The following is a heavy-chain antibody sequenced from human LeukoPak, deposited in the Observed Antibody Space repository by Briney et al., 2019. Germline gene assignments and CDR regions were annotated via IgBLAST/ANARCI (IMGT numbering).Heavy chain of an antibody. Sequence: ASVNVSCKASGYTFTSHYMHWVRQAPGQGLEWMGIINPSGGSTSYAQKFQGRVTMTRDTSTTTVYMDLSSLSSEDTAVYYCARGVNMAAAGRQIDYWGQGTLVTVSS. CDR1: GYTFTSHY. CDR3: ARGVNMAAAGRQIDY. CDR2: INPSGGST. J-gene: IGHJ4*02. V-gene: IGHV1-46*01. D-gene: IGHD6-13*01.